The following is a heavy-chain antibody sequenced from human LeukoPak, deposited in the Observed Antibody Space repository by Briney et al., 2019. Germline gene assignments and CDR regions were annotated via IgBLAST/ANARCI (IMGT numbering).Heavy chain of an antibody. D-gene: IGHD3-10*01. CDR1: GGTFSSYA. CDR2: IIPIFGTA. J-gene: IGHJ6*03. Sequence: ASVKVSCKASGGTFSSYAISWVRQAPGQGLEWMGGIIPIFGTANYAQKFQGRVTITADESTSTAYMELSSLRSEDTAVYYCGLSSNYYYYYMDVWGKGTTVAVSS. V-gene: IGHV1-69*13. CDR3: GLSSNYYYYYMDV.